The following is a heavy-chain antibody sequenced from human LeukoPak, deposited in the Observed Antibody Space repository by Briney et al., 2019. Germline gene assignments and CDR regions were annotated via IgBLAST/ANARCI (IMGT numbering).Heavy chain of an antibody. V-gene: IGHV4-39*01. CDR2: IYYSGST. J-gene: IGHJ5*02. CDR3: ARGFMTQLWFYDYNWFDP. D-gene: IGHD5-18*01. Sequence: KPSETLSLTCTVSGGSISSSSYYWGWIRQPPGKGLEWIGSIYYSGSTYYNPSLKSRVTISVDTSKNQFSLKLSSVTAADTAVYYCARGFMTQLWFYDYNWFDPWGQGTLVTVSS. CDR1: GGSISSSSYY.